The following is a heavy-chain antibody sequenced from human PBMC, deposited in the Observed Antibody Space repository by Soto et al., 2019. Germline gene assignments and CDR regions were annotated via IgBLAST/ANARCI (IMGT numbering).Heavy chain of an antibody. J-gene: IGHJ6*02. CDR3: AKVRKYVDTAMAPWGMDV. V-gene: IGHV3-30*18. Sequence: LRLSCAASGFTFSSYGMHWVRRAPFKGLEWVAVISYDGSNKYYADSVKGRFTISRDNSKNTLYLQMNSLRAEDTAVYYCAKVRKYVDTAMAPWGMDVWGQGTTVTVSS. CDR1: GFTFSSYG. D-gene: IGHD5-18*01. CDR2: ISYDGSNK.